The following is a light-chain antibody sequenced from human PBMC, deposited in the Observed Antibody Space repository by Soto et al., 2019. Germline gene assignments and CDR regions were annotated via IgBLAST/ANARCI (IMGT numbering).Light chain of an antibody. V-gene: IGKV1-39*01. Sequence: DIQMTQSPSSLSASVGDRVTITCRASQSISSYLNWYQQKPGKAPKLLIYAASSLQSGVPSRFSGSGSGTDFTLTISSLQPEDFATYYFQQSDSTPITVDQGTRLEIK. CDR1: QSISSY. CDR3: QQSDSTPIT. CDR2: AAS. J-gene: IGKJ5*01.